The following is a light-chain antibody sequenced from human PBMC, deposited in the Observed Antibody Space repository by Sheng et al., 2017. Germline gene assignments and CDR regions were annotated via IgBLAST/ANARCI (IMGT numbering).Light chain of an antibody. CDR3: QQYNNWPLT. Sequence: EIVMTQSPATLSVSPGERGTLSCWASQSVSSNLAWYQQKPGQAPRLLIYHSSTRATGIPARFSGSGSGTDFTLTISSLQSEDFAVYYCQQYNNWPLTFGGGSRVDIK. CDR2: HSS. V-gene: IGKV3-15*01. CDR1: QSVSSN. J-gene: IGKJ4*01.